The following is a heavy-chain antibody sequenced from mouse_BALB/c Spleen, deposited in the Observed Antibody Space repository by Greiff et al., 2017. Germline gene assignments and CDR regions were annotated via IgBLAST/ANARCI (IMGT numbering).Heavy chain of an antibody. CDR2: ISDGGSYT. CDR1: GFTFSDYY. J-gene: IGHJ4*01. CDR3: ARKKGTATAMDY. D-gene: IGHD1-2*01. V-gene: IGHV5-4*02. Sequence: DVMLVESGGGLVKPGGSLKLSCAASGFTFSDYYMYWVRQTPEKRLEWVATISDGGSYTYYPDSVKGRFTISRDNAKNNLYLQMSSLKSEDTAMYYCARKKGTATAMDYWGQGTSVTVSS.